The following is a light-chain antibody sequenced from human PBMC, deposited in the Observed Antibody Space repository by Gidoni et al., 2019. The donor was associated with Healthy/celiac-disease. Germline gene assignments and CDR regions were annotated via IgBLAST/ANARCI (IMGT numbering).Light chain of an antibody. Sequence: DIVMTQSPLSLPVTPGEPASFSCRSSQSLLHSNGYNYLDWYLQKPGQSPQLLIYLGSNRASGVPDRFSGSGSGKDFTLKISRVEAEDVGVYYCMQALQTPYTFGQGTKLEIK. CDR2: LGS. V-gene: IGKV2-28*01. CDR1: QSLLHSNGYNY. CDR3: MQALQTPYT. J-gene: IGKJ2*01.